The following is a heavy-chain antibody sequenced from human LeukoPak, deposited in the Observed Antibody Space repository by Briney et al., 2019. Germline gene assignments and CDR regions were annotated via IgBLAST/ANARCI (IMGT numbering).Heavy chain of an antibody. D-gene: IGHD5-12*01. J-gene: IGHJ4*02. V-gene: IGHV1-24*01. Sequence: ASVKVSCKVSGYTLTELSMHWVRQAPGKGLEWMGGFDPEDGETIYAQKFQGRVTMTEDTSTDTAYMELSSLRSEDTAVYYCATDSRSLCSGYDRAIDYWGQGTLVTVSS. CDR1: GYTLTELS. CDR3: ATDSRSLCSGYDRAIDY. CDR2: FDPEDGET.